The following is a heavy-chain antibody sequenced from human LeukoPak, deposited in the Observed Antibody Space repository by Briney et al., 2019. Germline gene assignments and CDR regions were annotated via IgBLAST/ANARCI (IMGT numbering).Heavy chain of an antibody. CDR3: ARVDTLLWFGDPPPDSSH. CDR2: ISSSSSTI. V-gene: IGHV3-48*04. D-gene: IGHD3-10*01. J-gene: IGHJ4*02. CDR1: GFTFSSYS. Sequence: GGSLRLSCAASGFTFSSYSMNWVRQAPGKGLEWVSYISSSSSTIYYADSVKGRFTISRDNAKNSLYLQMNSLRAEDTAVYYCARVDTLLWFGDPPPDSSHWGQGTLVTVSS.